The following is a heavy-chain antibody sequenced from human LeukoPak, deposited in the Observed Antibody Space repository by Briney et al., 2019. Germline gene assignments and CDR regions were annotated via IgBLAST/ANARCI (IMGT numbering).Heavy chain of an antibody. CDR2: IYYSGST. Sequence: SETLSLTCTVSGGSISSSSYYWGWIRQPPGKGLEWIGSIYYSGSTYYNPSLKSRVTISVDTSKNQFSLKLSSVTAADTAVYYCARGGTFGVDISDYWGQGTLVTVST. CDR1: GGSISSSSYY. J-gene: IGHJ4*02. CDR3: ARGGTFGVDISDY. D-gene: IGHD3-3*01. V-gene: IGHV4-39*01.